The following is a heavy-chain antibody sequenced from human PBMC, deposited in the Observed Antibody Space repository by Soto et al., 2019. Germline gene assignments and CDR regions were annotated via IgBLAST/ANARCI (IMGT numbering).Heavy chain of an antibody. D-gene: IGHD4-4*01. CDR3: AKDQNYSNYGFDY. Sequence: GGSLRLSCAASGFTFSSYGMHWVRQAPGKGLEWVAVISYDGSNKYYADSVKGRFTISRDNSKNTLYLQMNSLRAEDTAVYYWAKDQNYSNYGFDYWGQETLVTVSS. J-gene: IGHJ4*02. CDR2: ISYDGSNK. CDR1: GFTFSSYG. V-gene: IGHV3-30*18.